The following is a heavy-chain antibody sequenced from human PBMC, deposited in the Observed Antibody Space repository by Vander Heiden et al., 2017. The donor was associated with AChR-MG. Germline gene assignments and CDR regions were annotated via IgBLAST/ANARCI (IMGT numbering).Heavy chain of an antibody. D-gene: IGHD2-2*02. CDR1: GGYISSYY. CDR3: ARGMEYQLLYGGFYRVRFDP. V-gene: IGHV4-59*01. Sequence: QVQLQESGPGLVQPSETLSLTCTVSGGYISSYYWSWIRQPPGKGLEWIGYIYYSGSTNYNPSLKSRVTISVDTSKNQFSLKLSSVTAADTAVYYCARGMEYQLLYGGFYRVRFDPWGQGTLVTVSS. J-gene: IGHJ5*02. CDR2: IYYSGST.